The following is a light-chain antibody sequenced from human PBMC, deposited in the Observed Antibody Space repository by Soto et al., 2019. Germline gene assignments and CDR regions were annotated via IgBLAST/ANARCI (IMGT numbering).Light chain of an antibody. CDR1: QDISNR. J-gene: IGKJ4*01. CDR3: QQYVKLVT. Sequence: DIQMTQSPSSLSASVGDRVTITCQASQDISNRLNWYQQKPGKAPKLLINDASNLEAGVPSRFRGSRSGTDFTFTISTLQPEANATQYCQQYVKLVTFGGGTKLEIK. V-gene: IGKV1-33*01. CDR2: DAS.